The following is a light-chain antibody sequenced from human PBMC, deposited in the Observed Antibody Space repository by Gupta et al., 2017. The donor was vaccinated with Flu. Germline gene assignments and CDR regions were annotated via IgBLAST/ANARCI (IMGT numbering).Light chain of an antibody. CDR1: QSINNY. J-gene: IGKJ4*01. CDR2: SAS. V-gene: IGKV1-39*01. CDR3: QQSYSNRPLT. Sequence: DIQMTQSPSSLSASVGDRVTITCRASQSINNYLNWYQQKPGKAPTLLIYSASSLQSGVPSRFTDSGSGTDFALTITSLQPEDFATYYCQQSYSNRPLTFGGGTEVEIK.